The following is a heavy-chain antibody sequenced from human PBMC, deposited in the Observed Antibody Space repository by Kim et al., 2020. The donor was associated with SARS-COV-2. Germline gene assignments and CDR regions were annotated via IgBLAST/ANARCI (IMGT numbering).Heavy chain of an antibody. CDR3: ARGLVRHWYSSTPRFVYFDY. D-gene: IGHD6-13*01. J-gene: IGHJ4*02. V-gene: IGHV4-34*01. CDR1: GGSLSGYY. Sequence: SETLSLTCAVYGGSLSGYYWSWIRQPPGKGLEWIGEINHSGSTNSNPSLKSRVTISVDTSKNQFSLKLSSVTAADTAVYYCARGLVRHWYSSTPRFVYFDYWGQGTLVTVSS. CDR2: INHSGST.